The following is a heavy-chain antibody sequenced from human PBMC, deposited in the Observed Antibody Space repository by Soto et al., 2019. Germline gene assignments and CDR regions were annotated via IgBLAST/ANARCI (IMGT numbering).Heavy chain of an antibody. CDR1: GGSFSGYY. D-gene: IGHD3-3*01. V-gene: IGHV4-34*01. CDR2: INHSGST. Sequence: PSETLSLTCAVDGGSFSGYYWSWIRQPPGKGLERIGEINHSGSTNYNPSLKSRVTISVDTSKNQFSLKLSSVTAADTAVYYCARGRYYDFWSGPPSGGMDVWGQGTTVTVSS. CDR3: ARGRYYDFWSGPPSGGMDV. J-gene: IGHJ6*02.